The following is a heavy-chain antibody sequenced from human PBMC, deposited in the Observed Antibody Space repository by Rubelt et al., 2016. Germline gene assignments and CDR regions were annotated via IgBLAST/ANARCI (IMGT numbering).Heavy chain of an antibody. CDR2: IVASGDSA. J-gene: IGHJ4*02. CDR1: GFTFSGYA. V-gene: IGHV3-23*04. Sequence: EVQLVESGGGLVQPGGSLRLSCAASGFTFSGYAMSWVRQSPGKGLEWVSSIVASGDSAFYADSVKGRFTVSRDNSKNTLDLPMNSLRAEDTAIYYCARRSAAGTYYFDDWGQGTLVTVSS. CDR3: ARRSAAGTYYFDD. D-gene: IGHD2-15*01.